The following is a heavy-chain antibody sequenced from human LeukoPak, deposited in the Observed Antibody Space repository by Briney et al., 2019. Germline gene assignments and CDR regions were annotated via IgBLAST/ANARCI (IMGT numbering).Heavy chain of an antibody. J-gene: IGHJ3*02. CDR1: GFTFSSYA. D-gene: IGHD3-22*01. CDR3: ANYDSSGYYYINDAFDI. V-gene: IGHV3-23*01. CDR2: ISGSGGST. Sequence: PGGSLRLSCAASGFTFSSYAMIWVRQAPGKGLEWVSAISGSGGSTYYADSVKGRFTISRDNSKNTLYLQMNSLRAEDTAVYYCANYDSSGYYYINDAFDIWGQGTMVTVSS.